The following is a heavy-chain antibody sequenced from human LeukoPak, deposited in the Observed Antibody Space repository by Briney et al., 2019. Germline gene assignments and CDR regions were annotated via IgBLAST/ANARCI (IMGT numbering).Heavy chain of an antibody. CDR3: ARDRSYYDSSGYYSY. J-gene: IGHJ4*02. CDR2: KKQDGSEK. D-gene: IGHD3-22*01. V-gene: IGHV3-7*01. Sequence: GGPLRLSCAASGFTFSGIWLSGAPRAPGGGRKGGPNKKQDGSEKYYVDSVKGRFTISRDNAKNSLYLQMNSLRAEDTAVYYCARDRSYYDSSGYYSYWGQGTLVTVSS. CDR1: GFTFSGIW.